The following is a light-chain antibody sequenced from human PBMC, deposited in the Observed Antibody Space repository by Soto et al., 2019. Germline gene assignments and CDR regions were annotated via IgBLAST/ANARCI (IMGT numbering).Light chain of an antibody. CDR1: SGSVSATYY. Sequence: QTVVTQEPSFSVSPGGTVTLTCGLNSGSVSATYYPSWYQQTPGQAPRTLIYSTNTRSSGVPDRFSGSILGNKAALTITGAQADDESDYYCVLYMGSGIPVFGGGTKLTVL. J-gene: IGLJ2*01. CDR2: STN. CDR3: VLYMGSGIPV. V-gene: IGLV8-61*01.